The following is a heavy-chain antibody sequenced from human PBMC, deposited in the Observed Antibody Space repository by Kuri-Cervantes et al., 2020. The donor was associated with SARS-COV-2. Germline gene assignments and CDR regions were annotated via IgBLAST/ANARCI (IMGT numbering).Heavy chain of an antibody. CDR3: AKGRYCTGASCYPSPDY. D-gene: IGHD2-2*01. Sequence: GGSLRLSCAASGFTFRSFAMSWVRQAPGKGLQWVSSISDSGADTYYADSVKGRFTISRDNSKNTLYLQMNSLRAEDTAVYYCAKGRYCTGASCYPSPDYWGQGTQVTVSS. V-gene: IGHV3-23*01. CDR2: ISDSGADT. CDR1: GFTFRSFA. J-gene: IGHJ4*02.